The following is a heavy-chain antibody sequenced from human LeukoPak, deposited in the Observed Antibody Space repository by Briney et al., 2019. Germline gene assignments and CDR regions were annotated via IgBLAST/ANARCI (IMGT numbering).Heavy chain of an antibody. CDR2: ISYDGSNK. V-gene: IGHV3-30*03. CDR1: GFTFYSYG. D-gene: IGHD6-13*01. CDR3: ARGGRGSSWFDN. Sequence: GGSLRLSCAASGFTFYSYGMHWVRQAPGKGPEWVAAISYDGSNKYYADSVKGRFTISRDNSENTLYLQMSSLRAGDTAVYYCARGGRGSSWFDNWGQGTLVTVSS. J-gene: IGHJ4*02.